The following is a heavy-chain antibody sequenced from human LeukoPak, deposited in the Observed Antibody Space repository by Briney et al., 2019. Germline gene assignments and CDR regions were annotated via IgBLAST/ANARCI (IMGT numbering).Heavy chain of an antibody. Sequence: GGSLRLSCAASGFTFSSYEMNWVRQAPGKGLEWVANINQHGSEKYYVDSVKGRFTISRDNAKNSLYLHMNSLRAEDTAVYYCARHSYDSGIESPDAFDIWGQGTMVTVFS. CDR2: INQHGSEK. J-gene: IGHJ3*02. CDR3: ARHSYDSGIESPDAFDI. CDR1: GFTFSSYE. V-gene: IGHV3-7*01. D-gene: IGHD3-10*01.